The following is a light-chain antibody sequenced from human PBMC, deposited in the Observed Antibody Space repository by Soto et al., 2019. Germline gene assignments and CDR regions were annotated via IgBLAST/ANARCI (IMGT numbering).Light chain of an antibody. CDR3: SSYTTSNTRQIV. J-gene: IGLJ1*01. V-gene: IGLV2-14*03. CDR1: SSDVGGYNY. CDR2: DVT. Sequence: QSVLTQPASVSGSPGQSITISCTGTSSDVGGYNYVSWYQHHPGKAHKLIIYDVTNRPSGVSNPFSGSKSGNTASLTISVLQSEDEADYYCSSYTTSNTRQIVFGTGTKVTVL.